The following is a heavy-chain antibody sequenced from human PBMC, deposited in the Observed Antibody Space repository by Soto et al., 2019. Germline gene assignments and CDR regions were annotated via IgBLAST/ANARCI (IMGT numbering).Heavy chain of an antibody. CDR2: ISGSGGST. Sequence: GGSLRLSCAASGFTFSSYAMSWVRQAPGKGLEWVSAISGSGGSTYYADSVKGRFTISRDNSKNTLYLQMNSLRAEDTAVYYCAKGRKIVGATMWANRFYYFDYWGQGTLVTVSS. J-gene: IGHJ4*02. V-gene: IGHV3-23*01. D-gene: IGHD1-26*01. CDR3: AKGRKIVGATMWANRFYYFDY. CDR1: GFTFSSYA.